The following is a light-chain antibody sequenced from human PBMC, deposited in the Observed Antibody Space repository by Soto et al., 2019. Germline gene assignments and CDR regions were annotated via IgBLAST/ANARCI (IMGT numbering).Light chain of an antibody. CDR3: QQYNNWPL. CDR1: QSVSSN. Sequence: EIVMTQSPATLSVSPGERATLSCRASQSVSSNLAWYQQKPGQAPRLLIYGASTRATGIPARFSGSGSGTEFTLTISSLQSEDFAVYYGQQYNNWPLFGQGTRLEMK. J-gene: IGKJ5*01. CDR2: GAS. V-gene: IGKV3-15*01.